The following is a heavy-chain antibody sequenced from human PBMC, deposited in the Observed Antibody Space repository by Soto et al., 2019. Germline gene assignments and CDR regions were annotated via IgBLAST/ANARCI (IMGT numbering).Heavy chain of an antibody. CDR2: INSDGSST. D-gene: IGHD1-20*01. J-gene: IGHJ4*02. V-gene: IGHV3-74*01. CDR3: AREDKWNDDPLGY. CDR1: GFTFNTYW. Sequence: GGSLRLSCAASGFTFNTYWMHWVRQAPGKGLVWVSRINSDGSSTSHADSVKGRFTISRDNAKNTLYLQMNSLRDEDTAVYYCAREDKWNDDPLGYWGQGTLVTVSS.